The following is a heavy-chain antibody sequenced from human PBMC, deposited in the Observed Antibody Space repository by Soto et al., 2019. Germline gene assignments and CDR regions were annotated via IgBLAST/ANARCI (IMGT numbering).Heavy chain of an antibody. D-gene: IGHD6-19*01. Sequence: SQTLSLTCAISGDSVSSNSAAWNWIRQSPSRGLEWLGRTYYRPKWYNDYAVSVKSRITINPDTSKNQFSLQLNPVTPEDTAVYYCARGSRIAVAGYYYYYGMDVWGQGTTVTISS. CDR2: TYYRPKWYN. CDR3: ARGSRIAVAGYYYYYGMDV. J-gene: IGHJ6*02. CDR1: GDSVSSNSAA. V-gene: IGHV6-1*01.